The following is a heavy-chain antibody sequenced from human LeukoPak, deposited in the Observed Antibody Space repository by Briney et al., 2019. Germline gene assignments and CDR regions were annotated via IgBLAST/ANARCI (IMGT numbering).Heavy chain of an antibody. CDR3: ARDPRKGALVVFR. CDR2: INPSGGST. CDR1: GHIFTSYY. D-gene: IGHD3-22*01. Sequence: RASVKVSCKASGHIFTSYYMHWVRQAPGQGLEWMGIINPSGGSTSYAQKFQGRVTMTRDTSTSTVYMELSSLRSEDTAVDSGARDPRKGALVVFRWGQGTLVTVSS. J-gene: IGHJ4*02. V-gene: IGHV1-46*01.